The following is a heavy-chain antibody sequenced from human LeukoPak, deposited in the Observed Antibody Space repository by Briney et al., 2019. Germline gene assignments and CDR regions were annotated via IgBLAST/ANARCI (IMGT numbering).Heavy chain of an antibody. V-gene: IGHV4-59*12. CDR2: IYYSGST. J-gene: IGHJ6*02. D-gene: IGHD3-10*01. CDR1: GGSISSYC. Sequence: MPSETLSLTCTVSGGSISSYCGGWIRQPPGKGMGWIVYIYYSGSTNYNPSLKSRVTISVDTSKNQFSLKLSSVTAADTAVYYCARVITMVRGVPPLMDVWGQGTTVTVSS. CDR3: ARVITMVRGVPPLMDV.